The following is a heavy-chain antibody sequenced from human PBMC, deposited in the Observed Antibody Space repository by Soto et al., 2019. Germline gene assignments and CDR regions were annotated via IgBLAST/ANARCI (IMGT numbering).Heavy chain of an antibody. CDR2: ISYDGSNK. CDR3: ARQSYWFDP. V-gene: IGHV3-30*03. CDR1: GFTFSSYG. J-gene: IGHJ5*02. Sequence: PGGSLRLSCAASGFTFSSYGMHWVRQAPGKGLEWVAVISYDGSNKYYADSVKGRFTISRDNSKNTLYLQMNSLRAEDTAMYYCARQSYWFDPWGQGTLVTVSS.